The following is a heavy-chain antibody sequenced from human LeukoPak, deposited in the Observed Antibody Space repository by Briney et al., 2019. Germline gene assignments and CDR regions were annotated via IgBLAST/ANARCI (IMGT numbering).Heavy chain of an antibody. CDR3: ARGRADWEFFDY. CDR1: GFTVSSSY. D-gene: IGHD3-10*01. V-gene: IGHV3-66*01. Sequence: PGGSLRLSCAASGFTVSSSYISWVRQAPGKGLEWVSVTSSGGGTYYADSVKGRFTISRDNSKNTVNLQMNSLRAEDTAVYYCARGRADWEFFDYWGQGTLVTVSS. J-gene: IGHJ4*02. CDR2: TSSGGGT.